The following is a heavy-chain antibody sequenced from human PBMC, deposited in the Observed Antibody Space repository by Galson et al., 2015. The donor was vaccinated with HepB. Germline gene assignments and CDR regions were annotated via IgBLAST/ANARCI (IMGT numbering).Heavy chain of an antibody. Sequence: SLRLSCAASGFTFSSYAMSWVRQAPGKGLEWISTISGSGGNTYYADSVEGRFTISRDNSKNTRYLQMNSLRAEDTAIYYCAKARSQWLRPYYFDYWGQGTLVTVSS. V-gene: IGHV3-23*01. CDR1: GFTFSSYA. CDR3: AKARSQWLRPYYFDY. D-gene: IGHD6-19*01. CDR2: ISGSGGNT. J-gene: IGHJ4*02.